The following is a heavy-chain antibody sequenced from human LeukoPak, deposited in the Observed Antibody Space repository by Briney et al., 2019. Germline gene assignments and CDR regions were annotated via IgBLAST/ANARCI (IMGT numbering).Heavy chain of an antibody. Sequence: GGSLRLSCAASGFTFSNYAMSWVRQAPGKGLEWVSTISGSGGSTYYADSVKGRFTISRDNSKNTLYLQINSLRAEDAALYYCAKHPLLGYCSSTTCGHFDYWGQGTLVTVSS. CDR3: AKHPLLGYCSSTTCGHFDY. D-gene: IGHD2-2*01. V-gene: IGHV3-23*01. CDR2: ISGSGGST. CDR1: GFTFSNYA. J-gene: IGHJ4*02.